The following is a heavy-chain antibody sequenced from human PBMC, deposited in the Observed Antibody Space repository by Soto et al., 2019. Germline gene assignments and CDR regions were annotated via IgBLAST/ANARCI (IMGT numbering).Heavy chain of an antibody. J-gene: IGHJ4*02. CDR2: ISYDGGNK. D-gene: IGHD3-3*01. Sequence: QVHLVESGGGVVQPGRSLRLSCAASGFTFNSYAMHWVRQAPGKGLEWVAVISYDGGNKYYADSVKGRFTISRDNSKNTLYLQINSLRPEDTAVYYCAKPAYHDFWSGQFHYWGQGTLVTVSS. CDR1: GFTFNSYA. V-gene: IGHV3-30*18. CDR3: AKPAYHDFWSGQFHY.